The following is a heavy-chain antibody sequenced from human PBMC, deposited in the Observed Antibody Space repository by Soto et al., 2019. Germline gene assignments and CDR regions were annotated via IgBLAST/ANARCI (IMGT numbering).Heavy chain of an antibody. Sequence: QVQLVESGGGVVRPGRSLRLTCAASGFTFRNYGMHWVRQAPGKGRERVAVISHDGSDKYYADSMKGRFIISRDNSEYTLFLNMNSLKPEDTAVYYCAKEIQHLVHDYWGQGTLVTVSS. V-gene: IGHV3-30*18. CDR3: AKEIQHLVHDY. J-gene: IGHJ4*02. CDR1: GFTFRNYG. CDR2: ISHDGSDK. D-gene: IGHD6-13*01.